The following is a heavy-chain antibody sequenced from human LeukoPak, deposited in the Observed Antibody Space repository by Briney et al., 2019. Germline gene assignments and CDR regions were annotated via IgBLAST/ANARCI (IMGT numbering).Heavy chain of an antibody. CDR3: ARRVAATFGD. CDR2: IYYRGST. Sequence: SETLSLTCTVSGGSISSSSYYWGWIRQPPGKGLEWIGNIYYRGSTYYNPSLKSRVTISVDTSKNQFSLKVSSVTAADTAVYYCARRVAATFGDWGRGTLVTASS. J-gene: IGHJ4*01. CDR1: GGSISSSSYY. V-gene: IGHV4-39*01. D-gene: IGHD6-19*01.